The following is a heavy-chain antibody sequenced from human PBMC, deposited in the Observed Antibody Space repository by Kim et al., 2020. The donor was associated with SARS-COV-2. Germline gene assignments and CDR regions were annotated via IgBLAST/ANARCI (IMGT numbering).Heavy chain of an antibody. CDR2: VYTSGST. V-gene: IGHV4-4*07. CDR1: GGSISSNY. D-gene: IGHD3-3*01. Sequence: SETLSLTCTVSGGSISSNYWCWIWLPAPTGLEWIGRVYTSGSTNYNPSLNSRVTMSVDTSTNQFSLKLSSVTAADTAVYYCSSDPFFTIFGVVVGYLGQGTLATLSP. J-gene: IGHJ4*02. CDR3: SSDPFFTIFGVVVGY.